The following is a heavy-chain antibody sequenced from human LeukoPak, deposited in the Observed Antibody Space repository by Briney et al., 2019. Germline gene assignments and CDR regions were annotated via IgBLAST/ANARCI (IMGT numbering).Heavy chain of an antibody. V-gene: IGHV3-53*01. CDR2: IYSRDVT. J-gene: IGHJ5*02. CDR1: GFSVSSNS. CDR3: ARSGAKAVVLGWFDH. Sequence: GGSLRLSCAASGFSVSSNSMSWVRQAPGNGLECVSIIYSRDVTSYADSVKDRFTISRDSDKNTLFLQMDSLRSDDTAVYYCARSGAKAVVLGWFDHWGQGTLVTVSS. D-gene: IGHD7-27*01.